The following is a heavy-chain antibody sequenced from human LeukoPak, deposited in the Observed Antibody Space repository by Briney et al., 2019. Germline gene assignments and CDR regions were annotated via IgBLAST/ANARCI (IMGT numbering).Heavy chain of an antibody. Sequence: SETLSLTCAVYGGSFSGYYWSWIRQPPGKGLEWIGEINHSGSTNYNPSLKSRVTISVDTSKNQFSLKLSFVTAADTAVYYCARGYRGYSYIRAKNYYMDVWGKGTTVTVSS. CDR3: ARGYRGYSYIRAKNYYMDV. J-gene: IGHJ6*03. CDR2: INHSGST. V-gene: IGHV4-34*01. D-gene: IGHD5-18*01. CDR1: GGSFSGYY.